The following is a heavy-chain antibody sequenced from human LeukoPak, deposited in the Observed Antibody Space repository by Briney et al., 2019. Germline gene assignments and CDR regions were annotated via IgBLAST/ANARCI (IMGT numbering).Heavy chain of an antibody. J-gene: IGHJ4*02. Sequence: ASVKVSCKASGDSFTGYYMHWVRQAPGQGLEWMGWINPNSGGTNYVQTFQGRVTMTGDTSISTAYMELSRLRSDDTAVYYRARGQPWWDSGYDGDKFDYWGQGTLVTVSS. CDR2: INPNSGGT. CDR3: ARGQPWWDSGYDGDKFDY. V-gene: IGHV1-2*02. CDR1: GDSFTGYY. D-gene: IGHD5-12*01.